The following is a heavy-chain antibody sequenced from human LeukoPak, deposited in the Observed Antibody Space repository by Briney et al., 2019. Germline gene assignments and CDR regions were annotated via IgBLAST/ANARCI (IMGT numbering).Heavy chain of an antibody. CDR2: IKQDGSEK. V-gene: IGHV3-7*01. CDR1: GFTFSSYW. D-gene: IGHD4-17*01. J-gene: IGHJ4*02. CDR3: ARQYGPRHFDY. Sequence: GGSLRLSCAASGFTFSSYWMSWVRQAPGEGLEWVANIKQDGSEKYYVDSVKGRFTISRDNAKNSLYLQMSSLRAEDTAVYYCARQYGPRHFDYWGQGTLVTVSS.